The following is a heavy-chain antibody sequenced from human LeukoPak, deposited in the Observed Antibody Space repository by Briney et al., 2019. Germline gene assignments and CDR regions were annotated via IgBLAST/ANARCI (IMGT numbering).Heavy chain of an antibody. Sequence: GGSLRLSCAASGFTFGSYVMNWVRQAPGKGLEWVSTITGSGGNTYYADPVKGRFTISRDNTKNTLYLQMNSLRAEDTAVYYCAKDLTLGDFCFDYWGQGTLVTVSS. CDR3: AKDLTLGDFCFDY. CDR1: GFTFGSYV. CDR2: ITGSGGNT. V-gene: IGHV3-23*01. D-gene: IGHD3-3*01. J-gene: IGHJ4*02.